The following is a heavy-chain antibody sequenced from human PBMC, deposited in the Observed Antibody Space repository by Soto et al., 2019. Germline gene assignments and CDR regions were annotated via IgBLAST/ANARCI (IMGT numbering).Heavy chain of an antibody. V-gene: IGHV3-48*03. Sequence: VGSLRLSCAASGFTFSSYEMNWVRQAPGKGLEWVSCISSSGSTIYYADSVKGRFTISRDNAKNSLYLQMNSLRAEDTAVYYCATLWFGPQTDAFDIWGQGTMVTVSS. J-gene: IGHJ3*02. CDR2: ISSSGSTI. CDR3: ATLWFGPQTDAFDI. D-gene: IGHD3-10*01. CDR1: GFTFSSYE.